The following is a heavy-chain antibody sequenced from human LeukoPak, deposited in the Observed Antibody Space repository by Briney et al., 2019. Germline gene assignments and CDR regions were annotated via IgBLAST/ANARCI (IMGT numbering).Heavy chain of an antibody. V-gene: IGHV3-23*01. CDR1: GFTFSNYA. CDR2: VTSSGST. CDR3: ARVRYDSTASYFDY. D-gene: IGHD3-22*01. Sequence: GESLRLSCAASGFTFSNYAMTWVRQAPGKGLEWVSAVTSSGSTYYADSVKGRFTISRDNSKNTLYLQVNSLRAEDTAVYYCARVRYDSTASYFDYWGQGTLVTVSS. J-gene: IGHJ4*02.